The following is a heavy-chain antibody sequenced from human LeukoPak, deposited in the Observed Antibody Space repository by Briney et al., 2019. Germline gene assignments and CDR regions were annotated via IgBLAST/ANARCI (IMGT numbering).Heavy chain of an antibody. CDR1: GATLSPCW. V-gene: IGHV3-7*01. D-gene: IGHD6-19*01. CDR3: VSGYTSGY. CDR2: INQDGSGE. Sequence: GGSLRLSCAASGATLSPCWMAWVRQAPGKGLEWVAAINQDGSGEYYMESVKGRFSVSRDNARNSAYLQLDSLRGEDSAVYYCVSGYTSGYWGQGTQVTVSS. J-gene: IGHJ1*01.